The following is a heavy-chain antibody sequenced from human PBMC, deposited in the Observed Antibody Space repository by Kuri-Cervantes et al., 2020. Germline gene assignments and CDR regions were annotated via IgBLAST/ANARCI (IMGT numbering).Heavy chain of an antibody. CDR2: IYYSGST. D-gene: IGHD6-6*01. J-gene: IGHJ4*02. V-gene: IGHV4-61*01. CDR1: GGSVSRGSYY. CDR3: ARDSIAARRVLGY. Sequence: SETLSLTCTVSGGSVSRGSYYWSWIRQPPGKGLEWIGYIYYSGSTNYNPSLKSRVTISVDTSKNQFSPKLSSVTAADTAVYYCARDSIAARRVLGYWGQGTLVTVSS.